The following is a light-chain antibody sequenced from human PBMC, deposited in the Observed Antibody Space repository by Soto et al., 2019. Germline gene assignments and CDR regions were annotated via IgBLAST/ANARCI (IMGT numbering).Light chain of an antibody. Sequence: EIVLTQSPGTLSLSPGERATLSCRASQSVSSSYLAWYQQKPGQAPRLLIYGASSRASGIPDRFSGSGSGTDFTLLIGRLDPEDFAVYFCQHYGSSRWTFGQGTKVEIK. CDR1: QSVSSSY. V-gene: IGKV3-20*01. CDR3: QHYGSSRWT. J-gene: IGKJ1*01. CDR2: GAS.